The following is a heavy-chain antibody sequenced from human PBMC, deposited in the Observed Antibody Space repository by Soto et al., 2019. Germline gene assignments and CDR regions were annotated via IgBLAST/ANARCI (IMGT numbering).Heavy chain of an antibody. CDR3: ARGRDYGDFYFDY. J-gene: IGHJ4*02. V-gene: IGHV1-18*01. CDR2: ISPYNGNT. CDR1: GYTFTNFG. Sequence: QVQLVQSGAEVKKPGASVKVSCKASGYTFTNFGINWVRQAPGLGLEWVGWISPYNGNTQTVEKLQGRVTMTTDTSTSTAYMELRSLRSDDTAVYYCARGRDYGDFYFDYRGQGTLVTVSS. D-gene: IGHD4-17*01.